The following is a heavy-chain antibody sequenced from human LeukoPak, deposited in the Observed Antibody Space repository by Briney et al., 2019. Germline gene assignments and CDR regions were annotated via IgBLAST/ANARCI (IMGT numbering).Heavy chain of an antibody. V-gene: IGHV3-21*01. D-gene: IGHD5-12*01. CDR2: ISSSGTYI. Sequence: GGSLRLSCXASXXTFSNYNMNWVRQAPGKGLEWVSSISSSGTYIYYADSVKGRFTISRDNAKNSLYLQMNSLRAEDTAVYYCASMPGILATIDDDHWGQGTLVTVSS. CDR3: ASMPGILATIDDDH. J-gene: IGHJ4*02. CDR1: XXTFSNYN.